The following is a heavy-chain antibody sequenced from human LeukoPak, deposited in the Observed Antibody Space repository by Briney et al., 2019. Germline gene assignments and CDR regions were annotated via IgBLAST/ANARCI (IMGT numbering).Heavy chain of an antibody. V-gene: IGHV3-33*08. D-gene: IGHD3-22*01. CDR3: ARESSGYYLEVGYYFDY. CDR2: IWYDGSNK. Sequence: GGSLRLSCAASGFTFSSYAMSWVRQAPGKGLEWVAVIWYDGSNKYYADSVKGRFTISRDNSKNTLYLQMNSLRAEDTAVYYCARESSGYYLEVGYYFDYWGQGTLVTVSS. J-gene: IGHJ4*02. CDR1: GFTFSSYA.